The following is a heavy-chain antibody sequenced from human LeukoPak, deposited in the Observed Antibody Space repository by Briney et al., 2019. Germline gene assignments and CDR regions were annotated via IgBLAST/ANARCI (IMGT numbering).Heavy chain of an antibody. Sequence: VSVKVSCKASGYTFSRYGMHWVRQAPGQRLEWMGWINAGNENTKYSQKFQGRVSITRDTSASTAYMELSSLTSEDTAVYYCARDLYGDYFDYWGQGTLVTVSS. CDR1: GYTFSRYG. V-gene: IGHV1-3*01. J-gene: IGHJ4*02. CDR3: ARDLYGDYFDY. D-gene: IGHD3-16*01. CDR2: INAGNENT.